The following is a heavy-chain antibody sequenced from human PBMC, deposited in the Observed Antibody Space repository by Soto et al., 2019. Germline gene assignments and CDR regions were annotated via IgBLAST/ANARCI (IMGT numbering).Heavy chain of an antibody. CDR2: IIPMFGTA. J-gene: IGHJ4*02. CDR1: GGTFTNHA. Sequence: QVQLVQSGAEVKKPGSSVKVSCKASGGTFTNHAIRWVRQAPGQGLEWMGGIIPMFGTASYAQKFQGRVTISADESTSTTYMELSGLKYEDTAVYYCAWTVANPDYFDYWGQGTLVTVSS. CDR3: AWTVANPDYFDY. D-gene: IGHD2-21*01. V-gene: IGHV1-69*12.